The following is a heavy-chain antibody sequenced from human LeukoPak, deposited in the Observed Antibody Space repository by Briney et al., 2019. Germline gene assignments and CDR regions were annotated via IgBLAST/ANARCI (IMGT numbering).Heavy chain of an antibody. V-gene: IGHV4-59*01. CDR2: ISYSGNT. J-gene: IGHJ3*02. CDR3: TRRRDYVWGSYRYAFDI. Sequence: SETLSLTCTVSGGSISTYYWSWIRQPPGKGLEWIGYISYSGNTNYNPSLKSRVTMSVDTSKNQFSLKLSSVTAADTAVYYCTRRRDYVWGSYRYAFDIWGQGTMVTVSS. D-gene: IGHD3-16*02. CDR1: GGSISTYY.